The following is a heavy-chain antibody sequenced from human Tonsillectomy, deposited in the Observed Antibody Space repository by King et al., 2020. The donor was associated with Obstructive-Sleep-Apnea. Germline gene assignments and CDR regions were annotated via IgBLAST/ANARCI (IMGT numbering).Heavy chain of an antibody. CDR1: GFTVSSYA. V-gene: IGHV3-30-3*01. Sequence: VQLVESGGGVVQPGRSLRLSCAASGFTVSSYAMHWVRQAPGKGLEWVAVISYDGSNKYYADSVKGRFTISRDNSKNTLYLQMNSLRAEDTAVYYCAKVVGPTIGGWFDPWGQGTLVTVSS. CDR2: ISYDGSNK. J-gene: IGHJ5*02. CDR3: AKVVGPTIGGWFDP. D-gene: IGHD1-26*01.